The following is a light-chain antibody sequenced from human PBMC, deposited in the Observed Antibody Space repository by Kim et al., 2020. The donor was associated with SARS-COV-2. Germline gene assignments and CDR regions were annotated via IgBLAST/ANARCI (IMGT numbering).Light chain of an antibody. CDR2: QAS. Sequence: DIQMTQSPPTLSASVGDRVTITCRASQSISGWLAWYQQKPGKAPKVLLHQASNLESGVPSRFSGSGSGTEFTLTISGLQPDDFATYYCHQYKTYSWAFGQGTKVDIK. CDR1: QSISGW. J-gene: IGKJ1*01. CDR3: HQYKTYSWA. V-gene: IGKV1-5*03.